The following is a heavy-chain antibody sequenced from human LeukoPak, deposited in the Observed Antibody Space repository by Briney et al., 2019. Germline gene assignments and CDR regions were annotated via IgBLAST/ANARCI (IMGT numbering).Heavy chain of an antibody. D-gene: IGHD1-26*01. CDR2: IYYSGST. CDR1: GASISSTNYY. Sequence: SETLSLTCTVSGASISSTNYYWGWIRQPPGKGLDLIGFIYYSGSTNYNPSLKSRVTISVHTSKNQFSLKLTSVTAADTAVYYCATFDYGSYAVYWGQGTLVTVSS. CDR3: ATFDYGSYAVY. J-gene: IGHJ4*02. V-gene: IGHV4-61*05.